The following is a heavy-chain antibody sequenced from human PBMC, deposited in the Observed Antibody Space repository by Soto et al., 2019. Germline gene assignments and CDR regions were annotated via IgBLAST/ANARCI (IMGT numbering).Heavy chain of an antibody. Sequence: PGGALRLSSAASGFTCSSYAMSWVRQAPGKGLEWVSAISGSGGSTYYADSVKGRFTISRDNSKNTLYLQMNSLRAEDTAVYYCAKDLWGEAQLHAFDIWGQRTMVTVSS. V-gene: IGHV3-23*01. CDR2: ISGSGGST. J-gene: IGHJ3*02. D-gene: IGHD3-16*01. CDR1: GFTCSSYA. CDR3: AKDLWGEAQLHAFDI.